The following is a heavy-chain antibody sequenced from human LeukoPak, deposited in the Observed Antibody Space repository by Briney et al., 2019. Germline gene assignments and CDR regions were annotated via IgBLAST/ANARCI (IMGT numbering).Heavy chain of an antibody. CDR2: IYYDGSNK. D-gene: IGHD3-10*01. V-gene: IGHV3-33*01. CDR3: ARVWTSGSYGDY. CDR1: GFKFSIFG. Sequence: GRSLRLSCAASGFKFSIFGMHWIRQAPGKGLEWVSVIYYDGSNKYYADSVKGRFTISKDNSKNMLYLQMNGLRAEDTAVYYCARVWTSGSYGDYWGQGTLVTVSS. J-gene: IGHJ4*02.